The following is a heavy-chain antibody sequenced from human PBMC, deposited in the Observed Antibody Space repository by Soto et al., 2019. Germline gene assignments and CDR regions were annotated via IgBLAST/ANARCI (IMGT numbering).Heavy chain of an antibody. J-gene: IGHJ4*02. CDR1: GGSISSSTYY. Sequence: QLQLQESGPGLVKPSETLSLTCTVSGGSISSSTYYWGWIRQPPGKGLEWIGSVYFSATTYYNPSLKSRLTFSEDTSKNLFSLQLSSVTAADTAVYYCARQGLSSSGWTAAGFDYWGQGIVVTVSS. CDR3: ARQGLSSSGWTAAGFDY. D-gene: IGHD6-19*01. V-gene: IGHV4-39*01. CDR2: VYFSATT.